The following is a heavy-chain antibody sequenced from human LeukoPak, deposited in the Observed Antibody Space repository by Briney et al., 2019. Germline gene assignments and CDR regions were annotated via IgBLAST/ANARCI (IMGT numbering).Heavy chain of an antibody. Sequence: ASVKVSCKASGYTFTSYYMHWVRQAPGQGLEWMGIINPSGGSTSYAQKFQGRVTMTRNTSISTAYMELSSLRSEDTAVYYCARDMSSPLDAFDIWGQGTMVTVSS. CDR1: GYTFTSYY. CDR2: INPSGGST. D-gene: IGHD6-13*01. J-gene: IGHJ3*02. V-gene: IGHV1-46*01. CDR3: ARDMSSPLDAFDI.